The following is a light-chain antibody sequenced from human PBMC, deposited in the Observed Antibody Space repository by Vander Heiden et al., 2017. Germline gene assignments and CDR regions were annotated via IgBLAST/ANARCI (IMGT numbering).Light chain of an antibody. CDR1: HDISNY. Sequence: DIQMTQSPSSLSASVGDRVTITCQASHDISNYLNWYQQKPGKAPELLIYDAFDLKTGVPSRFSASGAGTDFTFVISGLQPEDAATYFCQQYHDLPYTFGQGTKLEIK. CDR2: DAF. J-gene: IGKJ2*01. CDR3: QQYHDLPYT. V-gene: IGKV1-33*01.